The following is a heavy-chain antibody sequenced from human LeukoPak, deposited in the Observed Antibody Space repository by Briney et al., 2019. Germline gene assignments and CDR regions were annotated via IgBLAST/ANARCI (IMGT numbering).Heavy chain of an antibody. J-gene: IGHJ4*02. CDR3: ARDVYSSVPYYFDY. CDR2: ISYDASDK. CDR1: GFSFSNYA. V-gene: IGHV3-30*04. Sequence: PGTSLRLSCAASGFSFSNYARPWVSQAPGKGLKWLAAISYDASDKYYADSVKGRFTISRDNSKSTLFLQVDSLRAEDTAVYFCARDVYSSVPYYFDYWGQGTLVTVSS. D-gene: IGHD6-19*01.